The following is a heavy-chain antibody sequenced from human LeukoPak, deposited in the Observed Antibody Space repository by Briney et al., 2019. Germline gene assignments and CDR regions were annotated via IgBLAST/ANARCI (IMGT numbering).Heavy chain of an antibody. CDR3: ARELSAVGSWGAFDM. CDR1: GYIFTDYF. D-gene: IGHD6-13*01. CDR2: INPNSSAT. J-gene: IGHJ3*02. Sequence: GASVKVSCKASGYIFTDYFIHWIRQAPGQGLEWMGWINPNSSATSYAHKVKGRFTMTRDTSHNTGNMEMNGLRFDDTAVHYCARELSAVGSWGAFDMWGQGTIVTVSS. V-gene: IGHV1-2*02.